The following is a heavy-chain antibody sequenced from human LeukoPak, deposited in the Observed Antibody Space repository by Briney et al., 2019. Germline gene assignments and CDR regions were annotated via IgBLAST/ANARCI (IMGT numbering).Heavy chain of an antibody. CDR1: GFTFSSYA. Sequence: GGSLRLSCAASGFTFSSYAMSWVRQAPGKGLEWVSAISGSGGSTYYADSVKGRFTISRDNSKNTLYLQMNGLRAEDTAVYYCARHDPNPYYDFWSGPTGYWGQGTLVTVSS. CDR2: ISGSGGST. V-gene: IGHV3-23*01. J-gene: IGHJ4*02. D-gene: IGHD3-3*01. CDR3: ARHDPNPYYDFWSGPTGY.